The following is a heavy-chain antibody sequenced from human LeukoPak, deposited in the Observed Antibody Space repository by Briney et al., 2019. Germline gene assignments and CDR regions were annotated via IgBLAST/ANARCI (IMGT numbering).Heavy chain of an antibody. CDR3: AKDSTHYRVWDDYDSTGLTY. CDR1: GFTFSSYW. J-gene: IGHJ4*02. V-gene: IGHV3-7*01. D-gene: IGHD3-22*01. Sequence: QSGGSLRLSCAASGFTFSSYWMSWVRQAPGKGLEWVANIKQDGSEKYYVDSVKGRFTISRDNAKNSLYLQMNSLRAEDTAVYYCAKDSTHYRVWDDYDSTGLTYWGQGTLVTVSS. CDR2: IKQDGSEK.